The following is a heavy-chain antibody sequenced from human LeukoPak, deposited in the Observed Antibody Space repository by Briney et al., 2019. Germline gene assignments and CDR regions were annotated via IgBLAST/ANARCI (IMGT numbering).Heavy chain of an antibody. V-gene: IGHV3-23*01. CDR2: ISASGGST. D-gene: IGHD3-3*01. Sequence: GGSLRLSCAVSGINFRDYAMSWIRQTPGKGLEWVSAISASGGSTYHADSVKGRFTISRDNSQNTLYLEMKSLRVEDTAVYYCAKDRDYDFWSGKLFDPWGQGTSVTVSS. CDR1: GINFRDYA. CDR3: AKDRDYDFWSGKLFDP. J-gene: IGHJ5*02.